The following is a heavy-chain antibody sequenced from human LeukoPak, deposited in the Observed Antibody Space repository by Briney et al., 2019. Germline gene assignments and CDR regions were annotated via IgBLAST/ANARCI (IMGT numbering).Heavy chain of an antibody. D-gene: IGHD4-17*01. J-gene: IGHJ3*01. CDR1: GFTFISYP. CDR2: ISYDGRNQ. V-gene: IGHV3-30*04. CDR3: ARDAVAKGDYMDVFDV. Sequence: PGWSLRLSCAASGFTFISYPMHWVRQAPGKGLEWVASISYDGRNQYYADSVKGRFTISRDNSRNTLYLQMNSLRPEDTAVYFCARDAVAKGDYMDVFDVWGQGTMVTVSS.